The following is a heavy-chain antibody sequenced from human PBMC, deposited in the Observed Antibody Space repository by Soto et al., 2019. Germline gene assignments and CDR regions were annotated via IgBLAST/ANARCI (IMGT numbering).Heavy chain of an antibody. CDR1: GFTFTTYA. J-gene: IGHJ4*02. D-gene: IGHD3-22*01. V-gene: IGHV3-30*04. CDR2: ISPNGNNQ. Sequence: QVQLVESGGGVVQSGGSLRLSCVDPGFTFTTYALHWIRQAPGKGLEWVAVISPNGNNQYYADSVKGRFTISRDTSKSTLYLQMTSLRPDDTAVYYCASGAGFYYDTRRYWGQGTLVTVSS. CDR3: ASGAGFYYDTRRY.